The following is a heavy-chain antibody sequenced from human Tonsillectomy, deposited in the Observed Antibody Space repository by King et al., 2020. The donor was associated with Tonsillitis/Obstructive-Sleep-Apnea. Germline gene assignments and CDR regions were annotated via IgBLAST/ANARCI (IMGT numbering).Heavy chain of an antibody. CDR2: ISGDGGST. J-gene: IGHJ4*02. D-gene: IGHD2-2*02. CDR3: AKGYCSSTICYNGGLDY. CDR1: GFTFDDYA. Sequence: VQLVESGGGVVQPGGSLRLSCAASGFTFDDYAMHWVRQAPGKGLEWVSLISGDGGSTYYADSVKGRFTISRDNSKNSLYLQMNSLRTEDTALYYCAKGYCSSTICYNGGLDYWGQGTLVTVSS. V-gene: IGHV3-43*02.